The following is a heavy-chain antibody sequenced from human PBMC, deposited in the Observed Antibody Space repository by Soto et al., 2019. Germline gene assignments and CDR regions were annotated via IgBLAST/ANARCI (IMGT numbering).Heavy chain of an antibody. J-gene: IGHJ4*02. D-gene: IGHD2-2*03. Sequence: SETLSLTCAVYGGSFSGYYWSWIRQPPGKGLEWIGEINHSGSTNYNPSLKSRVTISVDTSKNQFSLKLSSVTAADTAVYYCARERTFVDIVVVPAAIPHFDYWGQGTLVTISS. CDR1: GGSFSGYY. CDR2: INHSGST. V-gene: IGHV4-34*01. CDR3: ARERTFVDIVVVPAAIPHFDY.